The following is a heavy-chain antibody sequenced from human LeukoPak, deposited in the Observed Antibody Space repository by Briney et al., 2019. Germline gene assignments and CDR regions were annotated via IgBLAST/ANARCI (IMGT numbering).Heavy chain of an antibody. CDR1: GGSISSSSYY. CDR2: ICYSGST. Sequence: SETLSLTCTVSGGSISSSSYYWGWIRQPPGKGLEWIGSICYSGSTYYNPSLKSRVTISVDTSKNQFSLKLSSVTAADTAVYYCARVSWASGWFDYWGQGTLVTVSS. V-gene: IGHV4-39*07. J-gene: IGHJ4*02. CDR3: ARVSWASGWFDY.